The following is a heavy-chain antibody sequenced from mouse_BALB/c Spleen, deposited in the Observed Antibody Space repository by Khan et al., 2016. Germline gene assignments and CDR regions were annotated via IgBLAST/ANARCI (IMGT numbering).Heavy chain of an antibody. CDR1: GYTFSSYW. CDR2: ILPGSGST. Sequence: QVQLQQSGAELMKPGASVKISCKATGYTFSSYWIEWVKQRPGHGLEWIGEILPGSGSTNYNEKFKGKATFTADTSSNTAYMQLGSLTSEDSAVYYCARGITTATFDYWGQGTTLTVSS. CDR3: ARGITTATFDY. D-gene: IGHD1-2*01. J-gene: IGHJ2*01. V-gene: IGHV1-9*01.